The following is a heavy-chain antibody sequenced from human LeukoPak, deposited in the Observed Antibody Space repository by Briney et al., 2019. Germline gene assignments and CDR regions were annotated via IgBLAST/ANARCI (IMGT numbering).Heavy chain of an antibody. Sequence: GGSLRLSCGASGFTFSTYGMHWVRQAPGKGLEWVAFIRYDGSDQYYADSVKGRFTISRDNSKNTLYLQMNSLRAEDTAVYYCAKNYGSGSSVKYYYYMDVWGKGTTVTVSS. CDR2: IRYDGSDQ. CDR1: GFTFSTYG. J-gene: IGHJ6*03. D-gene: IGHD3-10*01. V-gene: IGHV3-30*02. CDR3: AKNYGSGSSVKYYYYMDV.